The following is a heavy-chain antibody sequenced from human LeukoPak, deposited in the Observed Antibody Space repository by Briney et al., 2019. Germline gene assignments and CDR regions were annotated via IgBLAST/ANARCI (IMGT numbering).Heavy chain of an antibody. CDR2: INPNSGGT. CDR3: ARIRDGYNDAYDI. V-gene: IGHV1-2*02. J-gene: IGHJ3*02. Sequence: ASVKVSCKASGYTFTGYYMHWVRQAPGQGLEWMGWINPNSGGTNYAQKFQGRVTMTRDTSTSTVYMELSGLRSEDTALYYCARIRDGYNDAYDIWGQGTMVTVSS. CDR1: GYTFTGYY. D-gene: IGHD5-24*01.